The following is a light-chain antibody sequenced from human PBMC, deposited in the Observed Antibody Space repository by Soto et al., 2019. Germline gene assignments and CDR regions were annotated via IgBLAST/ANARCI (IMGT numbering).Light chain of an antibody. Sequence: DIRMTQSPSSVSASVGDRVTITCRASQDIRSWLTWYQQKPGKAPKLLIYAASTLQSGVPSRFSGSGSWTDFTLTINSLQPEDFATYYCQQANAFPHTFGQGTKLEIK. CDR3: QQANAFPHT. J-gene: IGKJ2*01. CDR1: QDIRSW. CDR2: AAS. V-gene: IGKV1-12*01.